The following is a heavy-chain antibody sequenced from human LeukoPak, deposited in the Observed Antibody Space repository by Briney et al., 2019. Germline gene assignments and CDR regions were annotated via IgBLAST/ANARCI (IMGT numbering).Heavy chain of an antibody. D-gene: IGHD1-26*01. CDR3: ARYPVGHGAFDI. V-gene: IGHV4-30-2*01. J-gene: IGHJ3*02. Sequence: SENLSLTCTVSGGSISSGGYYWSWIRQPPGKGLEWIGYIYHSGSTYYNPSLKSRVTISVDRSKNQFSLKLSSVTAADTAVYYCARYPVGHGAFDIWGQGTMVTVSS. CDR1: GGSISSGGYY. CDR2: IYHSGST.